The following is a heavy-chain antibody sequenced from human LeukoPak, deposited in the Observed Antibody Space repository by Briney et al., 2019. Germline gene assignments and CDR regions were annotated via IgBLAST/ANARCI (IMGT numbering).Heavy chain of an antibody. J-gene: IGHJ4*02. CDR3: ARVNYYDSSGYDY. CDR2: IIPIFGTA. V-gene: IGHV1-69*05. D-gene: IGHD3-22*01. Sequence: SVKVSCKASGYTFTSYYMHWVRQAPGQGLEWMGGIIPIFGTANYAQKFQGRVTITTDESTSTAYMELSSLRSEDTAVYYCARVNYYDSSGYDYWGQGTLVTVSS. CDR1: GYTFTSYY.